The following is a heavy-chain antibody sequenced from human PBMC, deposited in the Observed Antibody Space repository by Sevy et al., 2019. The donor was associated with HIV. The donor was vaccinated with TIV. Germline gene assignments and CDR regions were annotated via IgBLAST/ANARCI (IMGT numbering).Heavy chain of an antibody. J-gene: IGHJ5*02. D-gene: IGHD6-13*01. CDR2: ISSSSSYI. CDR1: GFTFSSYS. Sequence: GGSLRLSCAASGFTFSSYSMNWVRQAPGKGLEWVSSISSSSSYIYYADSVKGRFTISRDNAKNSLYLQMNSLRAEDTAVYYCASDSLSSSWYGVLDPWGQRTLVTVSS. CDR3: ASDSLSSSWYGVLDP. V-gene: IGHV3-21*01.